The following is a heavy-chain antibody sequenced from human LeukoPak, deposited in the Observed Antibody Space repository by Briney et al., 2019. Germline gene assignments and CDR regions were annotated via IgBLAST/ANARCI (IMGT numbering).Heavy chain of an antibody. CDR1: GGSITTYY. CDR3: ARYYCPNGVCWHFDY. J-gene: IGHJ4*02. Sequence: SETLSLTCTVSGGSITTYYWSWIRQPPGKGLEWIGDIHYTRSTKSNPSLKSRVTISVDTSKNQFSLNLSSVTAADTAVYYCARYYCPNGVCWHFDYWGRGTLVTVSS. D-gene: IGHD2-8*01. CDR2: IHYTRST. V-gene: IGHV4-59*01.